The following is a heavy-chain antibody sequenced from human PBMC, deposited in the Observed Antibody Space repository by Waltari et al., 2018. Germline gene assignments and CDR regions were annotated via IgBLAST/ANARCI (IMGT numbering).Heavy chain of an antibody. J-gene: IGHJ3*02. Sequence: EVQLLESGGGLVQPGGSLRLSCAASGFTFSSYAMSWVRQARGQGLEWVSGISGRGGSTYYADSVKGRFTISRDNSKNTLYLQMNSLRAEDTALFYCAKDLLLWYGAFDIWGQGTVVTVSS. CDR3: AKDLLLWYGAFDI. CDR2: ISGRGGST. CDR1: GFTFSSYA. V-gene: IGHV3-23*01. D-gene: IGHD3-10*01.